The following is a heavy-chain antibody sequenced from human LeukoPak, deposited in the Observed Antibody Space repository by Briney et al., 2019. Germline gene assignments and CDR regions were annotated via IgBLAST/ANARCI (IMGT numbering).Heavy chain of an antibody. D-gene: IGHD2-21*01. CDR1: GFTFSSYG. Sequence: PGGSLRLSCAASGFTFSSYGMTWVRQVPGKGPEWVSSISSSDATTYYADSVKGRFTISRDNAKNSLYLQMNSLRAEDTAVYYCARDSDQSVWTPDYWGQGTLVTVSS. CDR2: ISSSDATT. J-gene: IGHJ4*02. V-gene: IGHV3-21*01. CDR3: ARDSDQSVWTPDY.